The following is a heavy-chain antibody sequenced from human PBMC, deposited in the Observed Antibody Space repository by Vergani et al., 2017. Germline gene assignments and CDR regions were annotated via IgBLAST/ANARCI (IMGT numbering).Heavy chain of an antibody. D-gene: IGHD3/OR15-3a*01. V-gene: IGHV1-69*13. Sequence: QVQLVQSGAEVKKPGSSVKVSCKAPGGTFSSCAISWVRQAPGQGLGWMGRSIPIFGTANYAQKFQGRVTITADESTSTPYMELSSLRSEDPAVYYWARAGMISWTGYYMGGWFDPWGQGTLVTVSS. J-gene: IGHJ5*02. CDR1: GGTFSSCA. CDR2: SIPIFGTA. CDR3: ARAGMISWTGYYMGGWFDP.